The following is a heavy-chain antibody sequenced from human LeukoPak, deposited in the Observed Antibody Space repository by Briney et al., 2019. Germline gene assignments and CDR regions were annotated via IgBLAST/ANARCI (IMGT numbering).Heavy chain of an antibody. CDR3: ASAPGSSGYLEYFQH. D-gene: IGHD3-22*01. Sequence: SETLSLTCTVSGGSISSYYWSWIRQPARKGLEWIGRIYTIGSPTYNPSLKSRVTMSVDTSKNQFSLKLSSVTAADTAVYYCASAPGSSGYLEYFQHWGQGTLVTVSS. V-gene: IGHV4-4*07. CDR2: IYTIGSP. CDR1: GGSISSYY. J-gene: IGHJ1*01.